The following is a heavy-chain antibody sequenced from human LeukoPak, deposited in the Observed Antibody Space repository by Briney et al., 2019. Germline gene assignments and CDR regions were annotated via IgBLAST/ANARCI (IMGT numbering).Heavy chain of an antibody. CDR2: ISGSGGST. J-gene: IGHJ4*02. CDR1: GFTFSSYA. CDR3: AKDIGGLDDSSGYVLDY. V-gene: IGHV3-23*01. Sequence: PGGSLRLSCAASGFTFSSYAMSWVRQAPGKGLEWVSAISGSGGSTYYADSVKGRFTISRDNSKNTLYLQTNSLRAEDTAVYYCAKDIGGLDDSSGYVLDYWGQGTLVTVSS. D-gene: IGHD3-22*01.